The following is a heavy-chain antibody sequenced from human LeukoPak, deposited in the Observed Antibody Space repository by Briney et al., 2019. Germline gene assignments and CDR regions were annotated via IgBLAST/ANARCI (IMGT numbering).Heavy chain of an antibody. CDR1: GFTITNHW. V-gene: IGHV3-7*04. D-gene: IGHD3-16*01. CDR3: ARSNLGAFDS. J-gene: IGHJ4*02. Sequence: PGWALRLSCAASGFTITNHWATWLRQGPGKGLEWVAYINQGGSEKYYLAFVRGRFTIFRENAKNSLYLQMNSLTVEDTAVYYCARSNLGAFDSWGQGTLVTVSS. CDR2: INQGGSEK.